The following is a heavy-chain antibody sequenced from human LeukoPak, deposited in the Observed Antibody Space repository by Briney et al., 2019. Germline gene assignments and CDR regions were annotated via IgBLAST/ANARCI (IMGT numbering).Heavy chain of an antibody. CDR2: INDNGGQR. CDR3: AKTQWKVGATDYFDY. Sequence: PGGSLRLSCAASGFAFKNYAMTWVRQAPGKGLQWVSNINDNGGQRHYADSVKGRFTISRDNSKNTLFLQMDSLRAEGTAVYYCAKTQWKVGATDYFDYWGHGILVTVS. J-gene: IGHJ4*01. CDR1: GFAFKNYA. D-gene: IGHD1-26*01. V-gene: IGHV3-23*01.